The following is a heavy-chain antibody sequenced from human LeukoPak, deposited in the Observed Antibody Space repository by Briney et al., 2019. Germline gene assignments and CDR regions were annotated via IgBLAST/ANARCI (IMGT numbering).Heavy chain of an antibody. CDR3: AREDVAAAGMLDY. V-gene: IGHV4-59*01. Sequence: SETLSLTCTVSGGPISSYYWSWIRQPPGKGLEWIGYIYYSGSTNYNPSLKSRVTISVDTSKNQFSLKLSSVTAADTAVYYCAREDVAAAGMLDYWGQGTLVTVSS. D-gene: IGHD6-13*01. CDR2: IYYSGST. J-gene: IGHJ4*02. CDR1: GGPISSYY.